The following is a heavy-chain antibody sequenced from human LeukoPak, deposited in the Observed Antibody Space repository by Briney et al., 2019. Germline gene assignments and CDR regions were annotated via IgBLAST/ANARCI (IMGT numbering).Heavy chain of an antibody. D-gene: IGHD4-17*01. CDR3: ARSATVTTGYFDY. J-gene: IGHJ4*02. Sequence: SEALSLTCSVSGGSISSSGHYWGWIRQSPEKGLDWIGSIYSNGNTYYNPSVKSRVTISVDTSKNQFFLKLTSVTAAETAVYYCARSATVTTGYFDYWGQGTLVTVSS. CDR2: IYSNGNT. V-gene: IGHV4-39*07. CDR1: GGSISSSGHY.